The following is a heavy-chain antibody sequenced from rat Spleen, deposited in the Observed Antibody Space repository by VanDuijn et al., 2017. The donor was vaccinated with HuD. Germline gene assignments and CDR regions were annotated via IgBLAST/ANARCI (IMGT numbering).Heavy chain of an antibody. J-gene: IGHJ4*01. Sequence: EVQVVESGGGLVQPGRSMKLSCAASGFTFTNYDMAWVRQAPTKGLEWIASISTGGGNTYYRDSVKGRFTISRDNAKNTQYLQMDSLRSEDTATYYCTRGYVMDAWGQGASVTVSS. CDR1: GFTFTNYD. CDR3: TRGYVMDA. CDR2: ISTGGGNT. V-gene: IGHV5S13*01.